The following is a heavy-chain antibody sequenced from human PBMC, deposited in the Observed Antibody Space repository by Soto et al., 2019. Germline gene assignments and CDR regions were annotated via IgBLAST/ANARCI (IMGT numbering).Heavy chain of an antibody. V-gene: IGHV4-31*03. CDR2: IYYSGST. CDR1: GGSISSGGYY. J-gene: IGHJ4*02. CDR3: ARGWYYDILTGYSSDY. Sequence: PSETLSLTCTVSGGSISSGGYYWSWIRQHPGKGLEWIGYIYYSGSTYYNPSLKSRVTIPVDTSKNQFSLKLSSVTAADTAVYYCARGWYYDILTGYSSDYWGQGTLVTVSS. D-gene: IGHD3-9*01.